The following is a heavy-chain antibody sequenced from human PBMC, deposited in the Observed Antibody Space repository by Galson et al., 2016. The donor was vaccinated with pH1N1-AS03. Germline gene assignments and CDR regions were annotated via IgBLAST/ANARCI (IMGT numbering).Heavy chain of an antibody. J-gene: IGHJ4*02. CDR2: INRDSRLR. CDR1: GFAFGDYF. Sequence: SLRLSCAASGFAFGDYFMTWIRQAPGKGLEWVSYINRDSRLRNHADSVKGRFTISRDNARNSLYLQMNTLRVEDTALYYCARAGHFGWDIDHWGQGTLVTVPS. D-gene: IGHD3-9*01. CDR3: ARAGHFGWDIDH. V-gene: IGHV3-11*06.